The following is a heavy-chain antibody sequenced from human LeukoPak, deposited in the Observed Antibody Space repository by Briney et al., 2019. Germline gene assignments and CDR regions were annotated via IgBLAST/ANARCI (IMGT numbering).Heavy chain of an antibody. V-gene: IGHV1-2*02. J-gene: IGHJ4*02. CDR3: ARAPTEDIVLMVYASDFDY. D-gene: IGHD2-8*01. Sequence: GASVKVSCKASGYTFTGYYMHWVRQAPGQGLEWMGWINPNSGGTNYAQKFQGRVTMTRDTSISTAYMELSRLRSDDTAVYYCARAPTEDIVLMVYASDFDYWGQGTLVTVSS. CDR2: INPNSGGT. CDR1: GYTFTGYY.